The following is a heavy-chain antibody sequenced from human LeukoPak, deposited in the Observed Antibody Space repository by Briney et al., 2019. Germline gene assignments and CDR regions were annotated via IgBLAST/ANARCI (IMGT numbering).Heavy chain of an antibody. V-gene: IGHV4-59*01. D-gene: IGHD2-15*01. CDR2: IYYSGST. CDR3: ARAVLGYCSGGSCPGLFDY. Sequence: SETLSLTCTVSGGSISSYYWSWIRQPPGKGLEWIGYIYYSGSTNYNPSLKSRVTISVDTSKNQFSLKLSSVTAADTAVYYCARAVLGYCSGGSCPGLFDYWGQGTLVTVSS. CDR1: GGSISSYY. J-gene: IGHJ4*02.